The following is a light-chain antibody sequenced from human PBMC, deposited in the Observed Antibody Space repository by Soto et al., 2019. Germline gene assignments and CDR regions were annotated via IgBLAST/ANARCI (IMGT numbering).Light chain of an antibody. CDR1: ESISKW. V-gene: IGKV1-5*01. CDR3: HSRA. CDR2: DAS. J-gene: IGKJ1*01. Sequence: DIQMTQSPSTLSASVGDRVTITCRASESISKWLAWYQQKPGTAPKLLIYDASTLESGVPSRFSGSGSGTEFTLTISSLQPDDFATYYCHSRAFGQGTKVEIK.